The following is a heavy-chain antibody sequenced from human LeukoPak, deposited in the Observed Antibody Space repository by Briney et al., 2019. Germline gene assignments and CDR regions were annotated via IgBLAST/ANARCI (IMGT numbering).Heavy chain of an antibody. J-gene: IGHJ5*02. V-gene: IGHV3-21*01. CDR1: GFTFSSYS. CDR3: ARRRYSGSYVGLDP. CDR2: ISSSSSYI. D-gene: IGHD1-26*01. Sequence: GGSLRLSCTASGFTFSSYSMNWVRQAPGKGLEWVSSISSSSSYIYYADSVKGRFTISRGNAKNALYLQMNSLRAEDTAVYYCARRRYSGSYVGLDPWGQGTLVTVSS.